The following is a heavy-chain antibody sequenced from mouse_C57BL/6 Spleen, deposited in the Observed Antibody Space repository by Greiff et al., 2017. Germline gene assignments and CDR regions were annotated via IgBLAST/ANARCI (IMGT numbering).Heavy chain of an antibody. J-gene: IGHJ2*01. CDR2: IYPGDGDT. CDR1: GYAFSSSW. CDR3: ARVVVAEYYFDY. Sequence: QVRLQQSGPELVKPGASVKISCKASGYAFSSSWMNWVKQRPGKGLEWIGRIYPGDGDTNYNGKFKGKATLTADNSSSTAYMQLSSLTSEDSAVYFCARVVVAEYYFDYWGQGTTLTVSS. V-gene: IGHV1-82*01. D-gene: IGHD1-1*01.